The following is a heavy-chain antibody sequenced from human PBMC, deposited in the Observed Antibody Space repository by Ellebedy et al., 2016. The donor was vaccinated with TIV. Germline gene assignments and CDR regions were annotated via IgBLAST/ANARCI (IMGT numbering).Heavy chain of an antibody. CDR1: GYTFTSYG. CDR2: ISAYNGNT. Sequence: ASVKVSCKASGYTFTSYGISWVRQAPGQGLEWMGWISAYNGNTNYAQKLQGRVTMTTDKSTSTAYMELSSLRSEDTAVYYCARALYSYGEKFDYWGQGTLVTVSS. CDR3: ARALYSYGEKFDY. V-gene: IGHV1-18*01. J-gene: IGHJ4*02. D-gene: IGHD5-18*01.